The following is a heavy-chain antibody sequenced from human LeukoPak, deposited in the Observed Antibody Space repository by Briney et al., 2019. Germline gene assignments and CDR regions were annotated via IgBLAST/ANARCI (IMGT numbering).Heavy chain of an antibody. V-gene: IGHV3-33*01. CDR3: ARGYYDSSGYSPGGFDY. CDR1: GFTFSSYG. D-gene: IGHD3-22*01. J-gene: IGHJ4*02. Sequence: GGSLRLSCAASGFTFSSYGMHCVRQAPGKGLEWVAVIWYDGSNKYYADSVKGRFTISRDNSKNTLYLQMNSLRAEDTAVYYCARGYYDSSGYSPGGFDYWGQGTLVTVSS. CDR2: IWYDGSNK.